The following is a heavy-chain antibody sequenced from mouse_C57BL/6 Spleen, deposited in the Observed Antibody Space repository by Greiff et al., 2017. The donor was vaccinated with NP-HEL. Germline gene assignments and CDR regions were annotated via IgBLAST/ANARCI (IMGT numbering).Heavy chain of an antibody. D-gene: IGHD1-1*01. CDR1: GYSITSGYY. V-gene: IGHV3-6*01. J-gene: IGHJ2*01. CDR2: ISYDGSN. CDR3: ARRSYGSSYFDY. Sequence: ESGPGLVKPSQSLSLTCSVTGYSITSGYYWNWIRQFPGNKLEWMGYISYDGSNNYNPSLKNRISITRDTSKNQFFLKLNSVTTEDTATYYCARRSYGSSYFDYWGQGTTLTVSS.